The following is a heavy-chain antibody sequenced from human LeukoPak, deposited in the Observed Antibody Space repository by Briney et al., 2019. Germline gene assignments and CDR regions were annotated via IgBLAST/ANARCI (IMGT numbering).Heavy chain of an antibody. Sequence: PSETLSLTCTVSGASINSDTYYWGWIRQPPGKGLEWIGTHSHSGSAYYNPSLRSRITMSLDTSENQLSLKWYSVTAADTAIYYCARYQTGTMFAVWGQGTLVTISS. V-gene: IGHV4-39*07. CDR3: ARYQTGTMFAV. J-gene: IGHJ4*02. CDR2: HSHSGSA. D-gene: IGHD1/OR15-1a*01. CDR1: GASINSDTYY.